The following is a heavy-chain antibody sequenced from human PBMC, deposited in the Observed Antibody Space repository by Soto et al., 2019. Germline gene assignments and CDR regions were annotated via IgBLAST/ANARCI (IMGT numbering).Heavy chain of an antibody. D-gene: IGHD3-10*01. CDR3: AEERRRGTYYSISGSRRDAFDI. J-gene: IGHJ3*02. V-gene: IGHV4-31*03. Sequence: QVQLQESGPGLVKPSQTLSLTCTVSGGSISSGGYYWNWIRQHPGKGLEWIGYIYYSGSTYYNPSLKQRVTISVDTAKNQFSLKLSSVTAADEAWYYCAEERRRGTYYSISGSRRDAFDIVAQGTKVTVSA. CDR1: GGSISSGGYY. CDR2: IYYSGST.